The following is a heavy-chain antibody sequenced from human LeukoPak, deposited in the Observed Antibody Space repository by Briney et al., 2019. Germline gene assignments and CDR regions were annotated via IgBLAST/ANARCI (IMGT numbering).Heavy chain of an antibody. J-gene: IGHJ4*02. CDR3: TRNSVYSSSWFSIR. CDR1: GFTVNTNF. CDR2: IYIGCTT. Sequence: GESLRLSCAASGFTVNTNFMNWVRQAPRKGLEWVSVIYIGCTTYYADSVQGRFTISRDSSKNTLYLQMNSLRAEDTSVYYCTRNSVYSSSWFSIRWGQGTLVTVSS. V-gene: IGHV3-53*01. D-gene: IGHD6-13*01.